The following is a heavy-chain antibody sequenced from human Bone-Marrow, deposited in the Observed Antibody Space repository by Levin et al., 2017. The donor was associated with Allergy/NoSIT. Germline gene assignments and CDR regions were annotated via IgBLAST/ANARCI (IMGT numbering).Heavy chain of an antibody. CDR1: GFSLSTSGMR. D-gene: IGHD5-12*01. CDR3: ARIRLEGQYSGYDRYYYYYYMDV. CDR2: IDWDDDK. J-gene: IGHJ6*03. V-gene: IGHV2-70*04. Sequence: SGPTLVKPTQTLTLTCTFSGFSLSTSGMRVSWIRQPPGKALEWLARIDWDDDKFYSTSLKTRLTISKDTSKNQVVLTMTNMDPVDTATYYCARIRLEGQYSGYDRYYYYYYMDVWGKGTTVTVSS.